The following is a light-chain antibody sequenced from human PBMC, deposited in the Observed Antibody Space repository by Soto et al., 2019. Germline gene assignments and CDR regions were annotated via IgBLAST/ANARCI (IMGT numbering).Light chain of an antibody. J-gene: IGLJ1*01. CDR1: ISDVGTYNS. V-gene: IGLV2-14*03. CDR3: ASYAGSSTYA. Sequence: QSVLTQPASVSGSPGQSITIFCTGTISDVGTYNSVSWYQQHPGKVPELMIFDFSNRPSGISSRFSGSKSGNTASLTISGLQAEDEADYYCASYAGSSTYAFGNGTKVTV. CDR2: DFS.